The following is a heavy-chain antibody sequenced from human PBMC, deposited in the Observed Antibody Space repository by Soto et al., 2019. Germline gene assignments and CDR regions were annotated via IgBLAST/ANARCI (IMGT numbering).Heavy chain of an antibody. CDR3: ARLEYSSGWYLSYYFDY. V-gene: IGHV1-69*13. D-gene: IGHD6-19*01. CDR1: GGTFSSYA. Sequence: GASVKVSCKASGGTFSSYAISWVRQAPGQGLEWMGGIIPIFGTANYAQKFQGRVTITADESTSTAYMELSSLRSEDTAVYYCARLEYSSGWYLSYYFDYWGQGTLVTVSS. J-gene: IGHJ4*02. CDR2: IIPIFGTA.